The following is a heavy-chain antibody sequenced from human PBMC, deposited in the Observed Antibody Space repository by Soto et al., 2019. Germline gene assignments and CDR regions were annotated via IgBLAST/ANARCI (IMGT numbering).Heavy chain of an antibody. D-gene: IGHD1-26*01. CDR3: ARGFLGGSYFD. CDR2: INHSGST. CDR1: GGSFSGYY. Sequence: QVQLQQWGAGLLKPSETLSLTCAVYGGSFSGYYWSWIRQPPGKGLEWNGEINHSGSTNYNPSLKSRVTISVDTSKNQFSLKLSSVTAADTAVYYCARGFLGGSYFDWGQGTLVTVSS. V-gene: IGHV4-34*01. J-gene: IGHJ4*02.